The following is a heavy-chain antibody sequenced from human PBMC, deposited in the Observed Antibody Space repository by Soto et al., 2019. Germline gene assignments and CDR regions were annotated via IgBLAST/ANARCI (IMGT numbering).Heavy chain of an antibody. J-gene: IGHJ4*02. CDR2: ISGTASRT. CDR3: TKDRSGGRAVGGFNY. Sequence: EVQLLESGGGLVLPGGSLRLSCAGSGFTPTTTPLSWVRQPPGKGLEWVTTISGTASRTYYVDSVKGRFFISRDNSKHTLSLQMNSLRAEDTAVYFCTKDRSGGRAVGGFNYWGQGTLVTVSS. D-gene: IGHD6-19*01. V-gene: IGHV3-23*01. CDR1: GFTPTTTP.